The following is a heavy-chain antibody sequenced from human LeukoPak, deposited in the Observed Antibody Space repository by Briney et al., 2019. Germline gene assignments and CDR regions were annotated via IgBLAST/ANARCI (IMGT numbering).Heavy chain of an antibody. V-gene: IGHV1-2*02. J-gene: IGHJ4*02. CDR3: ATWGHIVVVTAIFDY. CDR2: INPNSGGT. Sequence: ASVKVSCKASGYTFTGYYMHWVRQAPGQGLEWMGWINPNSGGTNYAQKFQGRVTMTRDTSISTAYMELSRLRSDDTAVYYCATWGHIVVVTAIFDYWGQGTLVTVSS. CDR1: GYTFTGYY. D-gene: IGHD2-21*02.